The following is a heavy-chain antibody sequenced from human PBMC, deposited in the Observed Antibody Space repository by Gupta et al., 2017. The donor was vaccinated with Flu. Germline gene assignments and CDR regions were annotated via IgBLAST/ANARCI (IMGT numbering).Heavy chain of an antibody. D-gene: IGHD6-13*01. CDR3: ARAHGFGSNWYYFDQ. CDR2: IFYTGSA. CDR1: GGSISTYY. Sequence: QVQLQESGPGLVKASETLSLTCNVSGGSISTYYWSWIRQPPGKGLEWIGYIFYTGSASYNLSLKSRVTISVDRSKSQFSLNMKSVTAADTAVYYCARAHGFGSNWYYFDQWGQGTLVTVSS. V-gene: IGHV4-59*12. J-gene: IGHJ4*02.